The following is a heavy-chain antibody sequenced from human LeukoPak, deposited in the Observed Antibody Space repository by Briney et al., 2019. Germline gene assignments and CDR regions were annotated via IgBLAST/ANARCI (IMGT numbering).Heavy chain of an antibody. CDR1: GYTLTELS. CDR2: FDPENGET. V-gene: IGHV1-24*01. CDR3: ATATHHFYMDV. J-gene: IGHJ6*03. Sequence: ASVKVSCKVSGYTLTELSMHWVRQAPGKGLEWMGGFDPENGETTYAQKFQGRVTMTEDTSTDTAYMELSSLSSEDTAVYYCATATHHFYMDVWGKGATVTVSS.